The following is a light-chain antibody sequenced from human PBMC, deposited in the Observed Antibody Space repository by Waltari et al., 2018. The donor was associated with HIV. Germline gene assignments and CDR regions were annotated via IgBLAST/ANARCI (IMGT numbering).Light chain of an antibody. V-gene: IGLV2-8*01. CDR3: SSYAGSTVI. CDR2: EVT. J-gene: IGLJ2*01. CDR1: STDVGAYNY. Sequence: QSALTQPPSASGSPGQSVTISCTGTSTDVGAYNYVSWYQQHSGGAPKLIIYEVTKRPSGVPDRFSGSKSGNTASLTVSGLQAEDEADFYCSSYAGSTVIFGGGTKLTVL.